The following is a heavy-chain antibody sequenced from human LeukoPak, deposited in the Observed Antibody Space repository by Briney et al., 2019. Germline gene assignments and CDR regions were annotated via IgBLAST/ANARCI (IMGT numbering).Heavy chain of an antibody. CDR2: MNPNSGNT. CDR1: GYTFTSYD. V-gene: IGHV1-8*03. Sequence: GASVKVSCKASGYTFTSYDINWVRQATGQGLEWMGWMNPNSGNTGYAQKFQGRVTITRNTSISTAYMELSSLRSEDTAVYYCARAYGFLEWSKGAFDIWGQGTMVTVSS. J-gene: IGHJ3*02. CDR3: ARAYGFLEWSKGAFDI. D-gene: IGHD3-3*01.